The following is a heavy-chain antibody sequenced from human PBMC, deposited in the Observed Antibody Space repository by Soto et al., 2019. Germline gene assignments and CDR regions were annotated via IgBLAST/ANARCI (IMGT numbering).Heavy chain of an antibody. D-gene: IGHD2-2*01. J-gene: IGHJ4*02. CDR3: ARGLGVVPAPNGMDFDY. CDR1: GYTFTGYY. V-gene: IGHV1-2*04. CDR2: INPNSGGT. Sequence: QVQLVQSGAEVKKPGASVKVSCKASGYTFTGYYMHWVRQAPGQGLEWMGWINPNSGGTNYAQKFQGWVTMTRDTSISTAYMELSRLRSDDTAVYYCARGLGVVPAPNGMDFDYWGQGTLVTVSS.